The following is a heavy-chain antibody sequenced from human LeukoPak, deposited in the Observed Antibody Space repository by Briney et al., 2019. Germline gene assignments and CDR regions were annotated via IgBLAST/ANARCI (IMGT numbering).Heavy chain of an antibody. CDR2: INHSGST. J-gene: IGHJ4*02. D-gene: IGHD3-10*01. Sequence: SETLSLTCAVYGGSFSGYYWSWIRQPPGKGLEWIGEINHSGSTNYNPSLKSRVTISVDTSKNQFSLKLSSVTAADTAVYYCARHASSGGEGFGEFSREYYFDYWGQGTLVTVSS. CDR3: ARHASSGGEGFGEFSREYYFDY. CDR1: GGSFSGYY. V-gene: IGHV4-34*01.